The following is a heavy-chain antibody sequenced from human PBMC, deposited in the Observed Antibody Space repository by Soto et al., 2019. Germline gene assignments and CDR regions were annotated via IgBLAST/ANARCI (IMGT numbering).Heavy chain of an antibody. V-gene: IGHV4-34*01. D-gene: IGHD2-2*01. J-gene: IGHJ4*02. Sequence: QVQLQQWGAGLLKPSETLSLTCAVYGGSFSGYCWSWIRQPPGKGLEWIGEINHSGSTNYNPSLKSRVTISVDTSKNQFFLKLSSVTAADTAVYYCASRRCSTSCPVGYWGQGTLVTVSS. CDR3: ASRRCSTSCPVGY. CDR2: INHSGST. CDR1: GGSFSGYC.